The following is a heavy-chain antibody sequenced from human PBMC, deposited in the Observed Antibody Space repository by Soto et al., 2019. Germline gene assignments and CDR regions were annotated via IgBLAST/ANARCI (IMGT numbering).Heavy chain of an antibody. CDR2: INTGNGNT. Sequence: GASVKVSCKASGYTFSAYAIHWVRQAPGQRLEWMGWINTGNGNTKSSQRFQGRVTISRDTSASTAYMELNSLRSEDTAVYYCARTWLVDYYDTGGHDMCYFDYWGQGTLVTVSS. D-gene: IGHD3-22*01. CDR1: GYTFSAYA. CDR3: ARTWLVDYYDTGGHDMCYFDY. J-gene: IGHJ4*02. V-gene: IGHV1-3*04.